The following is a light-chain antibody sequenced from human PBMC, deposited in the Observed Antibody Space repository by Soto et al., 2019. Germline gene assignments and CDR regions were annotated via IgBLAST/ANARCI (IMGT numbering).Light chain of an antibody. CDR1: SSDVGGYNY. J-gene: IGLJ6*01. CDR2: DVS. Sequence: QSALTQPRSVSGSPGQSVTISCTGTSSDVGGYNYVSWYQQHPGKAPKLMIYDVSQRPSGVPDRFSGSKSGNTASLTISGLQHEDEADYYCCSYAGSHFLFGSGTKVTVL. V-gene: IGLV2-11*01. CDR3: CSYAGSHFL.